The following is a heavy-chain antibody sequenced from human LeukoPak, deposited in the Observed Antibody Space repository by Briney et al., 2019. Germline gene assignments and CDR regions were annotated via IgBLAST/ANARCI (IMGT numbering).Heavy chain of an antibody. J-gene: IGHJ5*02. CDR1: GGSFSGYY. CDR3: ARTVRSPGSYYSISFDP. D-gene: IGHD3-10*01. CDR2: INHSGST. Sequence: SETLSLTCAVYGGSFSGYYWSWIRQPPGKGLEWIGEINHSGSTNYNPSLKSRVTISVDTSKNQFSLKLSSVTAADTAVYYCARTVRSPGSYYSISFDPWGQGTLVTVSS. V-gene: IGHV4-34*01.